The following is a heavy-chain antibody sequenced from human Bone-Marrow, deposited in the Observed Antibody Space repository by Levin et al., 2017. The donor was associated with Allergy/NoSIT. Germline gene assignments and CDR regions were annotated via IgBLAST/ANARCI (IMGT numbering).Heavy chain of an antibody. Sequence: SGPTLVKPTHTLTLTCTFSGFSLATSGVGVGWIRQPPGKALEWLAFIYWDDDKRYSASLTSRLSINKDTSKNQVVLTRDNMDPVDTATYFCANRLVEARYTGRNGGYFDHWGQGTLVTVSS. V-gene: IGHV2-5*02. CDR1: GFSLATSGVG. CDR3: ANRLVEARYTGRNGGYFDH. D-gene: IGHD5-12*01. CDR2: IYWDDDK. J-gene: IGHJ4*02.